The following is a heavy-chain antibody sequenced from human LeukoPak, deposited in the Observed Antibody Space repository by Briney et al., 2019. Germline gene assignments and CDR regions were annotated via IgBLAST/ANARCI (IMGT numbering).Heavy chain of an antibody. CDR3: AKVGVGPPDY. CDR2: ISVYNGNT. V-gene: IGHV1-18*01. CDR1: GYTLTSYG. Sequence: ASVEVSCKASGYTLTSYGIGWVRQAPGQGLEWMGWISVYNGNTNYAQKFQGRVTMTTDTSTSTAYMELRSLRSDDTAVYYCAKVGVGPPDYWGQGTLVTVSS. J-gene: IGHJ4*02. D-gene: IGHD1-26*01.